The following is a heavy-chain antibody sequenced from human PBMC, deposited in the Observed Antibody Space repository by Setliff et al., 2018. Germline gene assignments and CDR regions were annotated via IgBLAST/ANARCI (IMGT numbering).Heavy chain of an antibody. V-gene: IGHV1-18*01. CDR2: ISIYTGNA. CDR1: GYTFSDYG. CDR3: SRLVRYCTTTSCQRLSGGEY. J-gene: IGHJ4*02. Sequence: ASVKVSCKASGYTFSDYGITWVRQAPGQGLEWMGWISIYTGNAYYAHKLQGRVTMTTGTSTDTAYLELRSLRSDDTAVYYCSRLVRYCTTTSCQRLSGGEYWGQVTLVTVSS. D-gene: IGHD2-2*01.